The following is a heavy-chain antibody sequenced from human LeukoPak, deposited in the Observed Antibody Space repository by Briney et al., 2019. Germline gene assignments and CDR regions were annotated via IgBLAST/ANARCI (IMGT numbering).Heavy chain of an antibody. V-gene: IGHV4-34*01. D-gene: IGHD3-10*01. Sequence: SETLSLTCAVYGGSFSGYYWSWIRQPPGKGLEWIGEINHSGSTNYNPSLKSRVTISVDTSKNQFSLKLSSVTAADRAVYYCARNKSYGSGRRGWFDPWGQGTLVTVSS. CDR1: GGSFSGYY. CDR2: INHSGST. J-gene: IGHJ5*02. CDR3: ARNKSYGSGRRGWFDP.